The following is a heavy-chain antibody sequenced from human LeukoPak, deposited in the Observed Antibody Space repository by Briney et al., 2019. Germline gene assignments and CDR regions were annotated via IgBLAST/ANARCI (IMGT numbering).Heavy chain of an antibody. CDR2: IYHSGST. CDR1: GYSISSGYY. CDR3: ARRLGYCSSTSCYTSWFDP. D-gene: IGHD2-2*02. J-gene: IGHJ5*02. V-gene: IGHV4-38-2*01. Sequence: SETLSLTCAVSGYSISSGYYWGWIRQPPGKGLEWVGSIYHSGSTYYNLSLKSRVTISVDTSKNQFSLKLSSVTAADTAVYYCARRLGYCSSTSCYTSWFDPWGQGTLVTVSS.